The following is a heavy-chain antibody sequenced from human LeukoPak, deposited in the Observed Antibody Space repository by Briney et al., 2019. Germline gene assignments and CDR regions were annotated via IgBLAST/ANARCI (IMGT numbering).Heavy chain of an antibody. D-gene: IGHD1-26*01. J-gene: IGHJ4*02. CDR2: IIPIFGTA. Sequence: ASVKVSCKASGGTFSSYAISWVRQAPGQGLEWMGGIIPIFGTANYAQKFQGRVTITADKSTSTAYMELSSLRSEDTAVYYCARSDIGGSYRRGFDYWGQGTLVTVSS. CDR3: ARSDIGGSYRRGFDY. V-gene: IGHV1-69*06. CDR1: GGTFSSYA.